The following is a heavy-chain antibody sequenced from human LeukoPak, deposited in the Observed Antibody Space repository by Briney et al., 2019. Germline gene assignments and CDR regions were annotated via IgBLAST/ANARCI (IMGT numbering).Heavy chain of an antibody. CDR1: GFTFSSYA. CDR2: ISGSGGST. V-gene: IGHV3-23*01. CDR3: AKVLAVAGRVDY. J-gene: IGHJ4*02. Sequence: GVALRLSCPASGFTFSSYAMSWVRQAPGKGLEWVSAISGSGGSTYYADSVKGRFTISRDNSKNTLYLQMNSLRAEDTAVYYCAKVLAVAGRVDYWGQGTLVTVSS. D-gene: IGHD6-19*01.